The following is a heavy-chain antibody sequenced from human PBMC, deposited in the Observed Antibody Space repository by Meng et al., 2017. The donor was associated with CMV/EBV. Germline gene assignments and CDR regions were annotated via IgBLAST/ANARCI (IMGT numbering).Heavy chain of an antibody. V-gene: IGHV1-18*01. CDR2: ISAYHGNT. Sequence: ASVKVSCKASGYTFTSYGISWVRQAPGQGLEWMGWISAYHGNTNYAQKLQGRVTVTTDTSTSTAYMELRSLRSDDTAVYYCARDSAEKGVSDAFDIWGQGTMVTVSS. J-gene: IGHJ3*02. CDR3: ARDSAEKGVSDAFDI. CDR1: GYTFTSYG.